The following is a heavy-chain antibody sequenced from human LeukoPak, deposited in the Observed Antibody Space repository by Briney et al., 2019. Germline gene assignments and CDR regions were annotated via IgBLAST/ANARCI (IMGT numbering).Heavy chain of an antibody. Sequence: GGSLRLSCAASGFTFSSYGMHWVRQAPGKGLEWVAVISYDGSNKYYADSVKGRFTISRDNSKNTLYLQMNSLRAEDTAVYYCAKDREQWLGPLDYWGQGTLVTVSS. D-gene: IGHD6-19*01. J-gene: IGHJ4*02. V-gene: IGHV3-30*18. CDR1: GFTFSSYG. CDR2: ISYDGSNK. CDR3: AKDREQWLGPLDY.